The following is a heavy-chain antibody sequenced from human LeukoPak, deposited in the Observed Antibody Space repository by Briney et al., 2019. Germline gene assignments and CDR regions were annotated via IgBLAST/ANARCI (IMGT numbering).Heavy chain of an antibody. Sequence: GGSLRLSCAASGFTSSSYGMHWVRQAPGKGLEWVAFIRYDGSNKYYADSVKGRFTISRNNSKNTLYLQMNSLRAEDTAVYYCASSIEGSRHRRFDYWGQGTLVTVSS. J-gene: IGHJ4*02. CDR2: IRYDGSNK. D-gene: IGHD5-24*01. CDR3: ASSIEGSRHRRFDY. V-gene: IGHV3-30*02. CDR1: GFTSSSYG.